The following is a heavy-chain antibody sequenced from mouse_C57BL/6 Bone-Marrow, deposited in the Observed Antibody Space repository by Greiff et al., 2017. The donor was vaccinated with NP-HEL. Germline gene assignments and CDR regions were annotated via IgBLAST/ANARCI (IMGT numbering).Heavy chain of an antibody. D-gene: IGHD1-1*01. CDR2: ISSGSSTI. Sequence: EVQLVESGGGLVKPGGSLKLSCAASGFTFSDYGMHWVRQAPEKGLEWVAYISSGSSTIYYADTVKGRFTISRDNAKNTLFLQMTSLRSEDTAMYYCAREGHYYGSSYGWYFDVWGTGTTVTVSS. CDR3: AREGHYYGSSYGWYFDV. J-gene: IGHJ1*03. CDR1: GFTFSDYG. V-gene: IGHV5-17*01.